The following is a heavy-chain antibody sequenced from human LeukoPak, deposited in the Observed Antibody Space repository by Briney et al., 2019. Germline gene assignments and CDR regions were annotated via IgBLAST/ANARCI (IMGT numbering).Heavy chain of an antibody. Sequence: QPGGSLRLSCAASGFTFSSYWMSWVRQAPGKGLEWVANIKQDGSEKYYVDSVKGRFTISRDNAKNSLYLQMNSLRAEDTAVYYCARNRDGYNIDAFDIWGQGTMVTVSS. V-gene: IGHV3-7*01. CDR2: IKQDGSEK. CDR3: ARNRDGYNIDAFDI. D-gene: IGHD5-12*01. CDR1: GFTFSSYW. J-gene: IGHJ3*02.